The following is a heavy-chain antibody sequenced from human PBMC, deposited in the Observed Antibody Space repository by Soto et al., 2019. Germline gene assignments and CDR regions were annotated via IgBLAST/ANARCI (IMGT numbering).Heavy chain of an antibody. J-gene: IGHJ4*02. D-gene: IGHD2-15*01. CDR2: ISNSGRIT. CDR3: AKEPYIVVVVAATTVAYFDY. V-gene: IGHV3-11*01. Sequence: PGGSLRLSCTASGFIFSDYYMSWIRQAPGKGLEWVSDISNSGRITHHADSVKGRFTISRDNSKNTLYLQMNSLRAEDTAVYYCAKEPYIVVVVAATTVAYFDYWGQGTLVTVSS. CDR1: GFIFSDYY.